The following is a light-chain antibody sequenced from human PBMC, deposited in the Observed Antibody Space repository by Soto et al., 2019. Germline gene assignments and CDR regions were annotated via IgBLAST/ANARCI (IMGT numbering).Light chain of an antibody. CDR2: EGS. Sequence: QSVLTQPASVSGSPGQSITISGTGTSSDVGSYNLVSWYQQHPGKAPKLMIYEGSKRPSGVSNRFSGSKSGNTASLTISGLQAEDEADYYCSSYTTSAPYVFGSGTKVTV. V-gene: IGLV2-14*02. CDR3: SSYTTSAPYV. J-gene: IGLJ1*01. CDR1: SSDVGSYNL.